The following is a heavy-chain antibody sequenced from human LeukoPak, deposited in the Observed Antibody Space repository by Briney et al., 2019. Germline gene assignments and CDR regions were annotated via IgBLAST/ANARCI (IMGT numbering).Heavy chain of an antibody. Sequence: GGSLRLSCAASGFSFSNYGMHWVRQAPGKGLEWVAVIWYDGSNKYYADSVKGRFTISRDNAKNSLYLQMNSLRAEDTAVYYCARDETRSGAFDIWGQGTMVTLSS. V-gene: IGHV3-33*01. J-gene: IGHJ3*02. CDR1: GFSFSNYG. CDR2: IWYDGSNK. D-gene: IGHD3-10*01. CDR3: ARDETRSGAFDI.